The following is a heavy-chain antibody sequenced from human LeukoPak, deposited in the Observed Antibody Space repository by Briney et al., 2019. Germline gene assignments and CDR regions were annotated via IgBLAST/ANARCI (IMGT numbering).Heavy chain of an antibody. CDR2: FSGSGGST. V-gene: IGHV3-23*01. Sequence: GGSLRLSSAASGFTFSSSAMSWVRQAPGKGLEWVSAFSGSGGSTYYADSVKGRFTISRDNSKNTLYLQMNSLRAEDTAVYYCAKSSPPPLRYWGQGTLVTVSS. CDR3: AKSSPPPLRY. J-gene: IGHJ4*02. CDR1: GFTFSSSA.